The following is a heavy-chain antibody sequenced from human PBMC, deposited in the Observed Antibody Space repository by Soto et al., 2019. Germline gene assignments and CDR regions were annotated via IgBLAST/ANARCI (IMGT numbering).Heavy chain of an antibody. D-gene: IGHD6-19*01. CDR1: GYSFTNYW. CDR2: INPGDSDT. CDR3: ASQGYSSGWFSFDY. J-gene: IGHJ4*02. Sequence: PGESLKISCKGSGYSFTNYWIGWVRQMPGKGLEWMGIINPGDSDTRYSPSFQGQVTISADKSISTAYLLWSSLKASDTAMYYCASQGYSSGWFSFDYWGQGTLVTVSS. V-gene: IGHV5-51*01.